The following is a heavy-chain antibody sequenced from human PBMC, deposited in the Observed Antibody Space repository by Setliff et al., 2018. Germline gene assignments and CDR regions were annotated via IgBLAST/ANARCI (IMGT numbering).Heavy chain of an antibody. CDR1: GGSFSGYY. D-gene: IGHD2-2*01. Sequence: SQTLSLTCAVYGGSFSGYYWSWIRQPPGKGLEWIGEINHSGSTNYNPSLKSRVTISVDTSKNQFSLKVNSVTAADTAVYYCARGPCSSTSCYAAYWGQGTLVTVSS. CDR2: INHSGST. CDR3: ARGPCSSTSCYAAY. V-gene: IGHV4-34*01. J-gene: IGHJ4*02.